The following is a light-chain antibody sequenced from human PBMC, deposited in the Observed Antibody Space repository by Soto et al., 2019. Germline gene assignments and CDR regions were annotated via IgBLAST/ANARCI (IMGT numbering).Light chain of an antibody. CDR1: QSVSSK. V-gene: IGKV3-15*01. Sequence: EIVMTQSPATLSVSPGERATLSCRASQSVSSKLAWYQQKPGHGPRLLIYGASTRATGIPARFSGSGSGTEFTLSISSLQSEDFAVYYCQHYSTLLWTFGQGTKVEIK. J-gene: IGKJ1*01. CDR2: GAS. CDR3: QHYSTLLWT.